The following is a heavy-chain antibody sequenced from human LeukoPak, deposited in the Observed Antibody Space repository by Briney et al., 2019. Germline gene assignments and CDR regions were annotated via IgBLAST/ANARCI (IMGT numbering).Heavy chain of an antibody. Sequence: GGSLRLSCAASGFTFSSYSMNWVRQAPGKGLEWVSYISSSSSTIYYADSVKGRFTISRDNAKNSLYLLMNSLRAEDTAVYYCGSSLDYWGQGTLVTVSS. V-gene: IGHV3-48*04. CDR3: GSSLDY. CDR1: GFTFSSYS. J-gene: IGHJ4*02. CDR2: ISSSSSTI. D-gene: IGHD6-6*01.